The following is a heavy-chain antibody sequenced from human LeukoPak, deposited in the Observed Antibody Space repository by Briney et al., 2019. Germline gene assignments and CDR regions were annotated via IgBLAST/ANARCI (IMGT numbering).Heavy chain of an antibody. Sequence: SETLSLTCTVSGGSISSSSYYWGWIRQPPGKGLEGIGSIYYSGSTYYNPSLKSRVTISVDTSKNQFSLKLSSVTAADTAVYYCARLNRGYSYGPKTYYFDYWGQGTLVTVSS. D-gene: IGHD5-18*01. J-gene: IGHJ4*02. CDR1: GGSISSSSYY. CDR2: IYYSGST. V-gene: IGHV4-39*01. CDR3: ARLNRGYSYGPKTYYFDY.